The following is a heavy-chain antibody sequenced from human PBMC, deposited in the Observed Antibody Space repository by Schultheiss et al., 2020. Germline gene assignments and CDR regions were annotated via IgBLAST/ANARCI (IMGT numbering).Heavy chain of an antibody. D-gene: IGHD2-15*01. CDR2: IYYSGST. V-gene: IGHV4-31*03. CDR1: GFSLSTSGMC. CDR3: ARDGPWDGGKATPYFQH. Sequence: SGPTLVKPTQTLTLTCTFSGFSLSTSGMCVSWIRQPPGKGLEWIGYIYYSGSTNYNPSLKSRVTISVDTSKNQFSLKLSSVTAADTAVYYCARDGPWDGGKATPYFQHWGQGTLVTVSS. J-gene: IGHJ1*01.